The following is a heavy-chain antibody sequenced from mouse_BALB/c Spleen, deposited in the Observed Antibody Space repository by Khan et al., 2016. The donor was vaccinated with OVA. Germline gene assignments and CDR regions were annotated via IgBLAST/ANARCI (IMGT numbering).Heavy chain of an antibody. D-gene: IGHD4-1*01. J-gene: IGHJ3*01. CDR1: GYTFTSYW. Sequence: VQLQQSGTVLARPGASVKMSCKASGYTFTSYWMHWVKQRPGQGLEWIGDIYPGNTDTNYNQKFTGKAKLTAVTSTSTAYMELISLTNEDSAVYYCTRRNWDVAWFAYWGQGTLVTVSA. CDR3: TRRNWDVAWFAY. V-gene: IGHV1-5*01. CDR2: IYPGNTDT.